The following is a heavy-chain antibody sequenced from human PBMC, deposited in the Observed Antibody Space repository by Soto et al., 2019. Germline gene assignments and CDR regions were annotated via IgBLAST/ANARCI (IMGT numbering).Heavy chain of an antibody. J-gene: IGHJ4*02. D-gene: IGHD2-2*02. CDR2: ISAYNGNT. V-gene: IGHV1-18*01. CDR3: ARVDIVVVPAAIREDY. CDR1: GYTFTSYG. Sequence: QVQLVQSGAEVKKPGASVKVSCKASGYTFTSYGISWVRQAPGQGLEWMGWISAYNGNTNYAQKLQGRVTMTTDTSTSTAYMELRRLRSDDTAVYYCARVDIVVVPAAIREDYWGQGTLVTVSS.